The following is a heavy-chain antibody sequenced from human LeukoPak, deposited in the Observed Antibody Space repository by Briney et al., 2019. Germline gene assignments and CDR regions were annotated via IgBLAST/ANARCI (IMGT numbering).Heavy chain of an antibody. CDR3: ARDSGYSLIHGFDP. J-gene: IGHJ5*02. V-gene: IGHV3-23*01. Sequence: GGSLRLSCAASGFTFSTYAMIWVRQAPGKGLEWVSGLTGSGGNTYYADSVQGRFTISRDNSKDTLYLQMNSLRAEDTAVYYCARDSGYSLIHGFDPWGQGTLVTVSS. CDR2: LTGSGGNT. CDR1: GFTFSTYA. D-gene: IGHD1-1*01.